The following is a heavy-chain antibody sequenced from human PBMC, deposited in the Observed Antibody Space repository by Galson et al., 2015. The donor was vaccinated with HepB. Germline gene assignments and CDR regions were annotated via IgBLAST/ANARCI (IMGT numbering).Heavy chain of an antibody. Sequence: SLRLSCAASGFTFSTYAIHWVRQAPGKGLEWVSAISGGLTYYADSVKGRFTVSRDNSMNTLYLQMNRLRVDDTAIYYCARVVRGIWFGDFDPWGQGTLVTVSS. D-gene: IGHD3-10*01. CDR3: ARVVRGIWFGDFDP. CDR1: GFTFSTYA. CDR2: ISGGLT. V-gene: IGHV3-23*01. J-gene: IGHJ5*02.